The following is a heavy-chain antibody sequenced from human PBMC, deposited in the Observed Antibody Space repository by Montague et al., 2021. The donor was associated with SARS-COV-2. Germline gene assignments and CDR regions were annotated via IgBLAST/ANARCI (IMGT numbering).Heavy chain of an antibody. CDR1: GFTFNNYW. V-gene: IGHV3-7*01. Sequence: SLRLSCAASGFTFNNYWMNWVRQTPGKGLEWVAHIKQDGSEAYYMDSVKGRFTISRDNAKKSLHLQMNRLRDEDTALYYCATLIYRYGAFDYWGQGTLVIVSS. D-gene: IGHD4/OR15-4a*01. CDR3: ATLIYRYGAFDY. J-gene: IGHJ4*02. CDR2: IKQDGSEA.